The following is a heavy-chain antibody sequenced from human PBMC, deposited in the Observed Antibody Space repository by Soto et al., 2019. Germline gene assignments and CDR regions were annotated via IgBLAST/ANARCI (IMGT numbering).Heavy chain of an antibody. D-gene: IGHD5-18*01. CDR1: GGTFSSYG. V-gene: IGHV1-69*12. J-gene: IGHJ6*02. CDR3: ASHSYGTAHYYYYGMDV. CDR2: IIPIFGTA. Sequence: QVQLVQSGAEVKKPGSSVKVSCKASGGTFSSYGISWVRQAPGQGLEWMGGIIPIFGTADYAQEFQGRVTITADESTSTAYMQLRSLRSEDAAVYYCASHSYGTAHYYYYGMDVWGQGTTVTVSS.